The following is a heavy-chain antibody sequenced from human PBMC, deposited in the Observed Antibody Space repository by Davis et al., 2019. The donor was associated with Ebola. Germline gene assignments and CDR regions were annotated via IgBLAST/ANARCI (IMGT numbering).Heavy chain of an antibody. CDR3: ARSGLSFGVVKYHYGMDV. CDR2: ISSSSSYI. V-gene: IGHV3-21*04. CDR1: GFTFSSYS. D-gene: IGHD3-3*01. J-gene: IGHJ6*04. Sequence: GESLKISCAAPGFTFSSYSMNWVRQAPGKGLEWVSSISSSSSYIYYADSVKGRFTISRDNAKNSLYLQMNSLRAEDTAVYYCARSGLSFGVVKYHYGMDVWGKGTTVTVSS.